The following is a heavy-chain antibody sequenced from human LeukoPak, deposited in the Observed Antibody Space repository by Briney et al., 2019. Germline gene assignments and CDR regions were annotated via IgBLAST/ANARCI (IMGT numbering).Heavy chain of an antibody. Sequence: PGRSLRLSCAASGFTFSSYPMHWVRQAPGKGLEWVAIIWSDGSNKYYADSVKGRFTISRDNSKNTLYLQMNSLRAEDTAVYYCARGSGSFSGGFDYWGQGTLVTVSS. CDR2: IWSDGSNK. D-gene: IGHD1-26*01. CDR3: ARGSGSFSGGFDY. CDR1: GFTFSSYP. J-gene: IGHJ4*02. V-gene: IGHV3-33*08.